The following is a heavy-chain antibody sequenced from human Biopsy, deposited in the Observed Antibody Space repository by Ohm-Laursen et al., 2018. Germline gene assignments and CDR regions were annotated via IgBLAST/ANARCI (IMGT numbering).Heavy chain of an antibody. CDR1: GASINIAYY. J-gene: IGHJ5*02. V-gene: IGHV4-38-2*01. CDR3: ARHPTGFWFDP. Sequence: GTLSLTCAVSGASINIAYYWGWIRQPPGKGLEWIGIIYQTGNTYYNPSLKSRLTISGDASKNEFFLNLTSVTGADTAVYYCARHPTGFWFDPWGQGTLVTVSS. CDR2: IYQTGNT.